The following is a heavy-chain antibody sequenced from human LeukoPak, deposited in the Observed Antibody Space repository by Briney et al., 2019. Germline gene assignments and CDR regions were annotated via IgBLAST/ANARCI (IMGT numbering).Heavy chain of an antibody. J-gene: IGHJ6*02. CDR1: GFTFDDYA. V-gene: IGHV3-9*01. CDR2: ISSNSGSI. CDR3: AKMTDYYDMDV. Sequence: PGGSLRLSCAASGFTFDDYAMHWVRQAPGMGLEWVSGISSNSGSIGYADSVEGRFTISRDNAKNSLYLQMNSLRAEDTALYYCAKMTDYYDMDVWGQGTTVTVSS.